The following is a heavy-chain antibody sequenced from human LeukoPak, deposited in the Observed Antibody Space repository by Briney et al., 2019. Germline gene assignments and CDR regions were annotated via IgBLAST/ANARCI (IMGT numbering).Heavy chain of an antibody. J-gene: IGHJ6*03. CDR3: ARDKVVSGVLRFLEWPYYYYYMDV. D-gene: IGHD3-3*01. CDR1: GFSFSDYY. CDR2: ISSSGTTT. V-gene: IGHV3-11*01. Sequence: GGSLRLSCAGSGFSFSDYYMTWIRQAPGKGLEWISYISSSGTTTYYAESVKGRFTISRDNAKNSLYLQMNSLRAEDTALYYCARDKVVSGVLRFLEWPYYYYYMDVWGKGTTVTVSS.